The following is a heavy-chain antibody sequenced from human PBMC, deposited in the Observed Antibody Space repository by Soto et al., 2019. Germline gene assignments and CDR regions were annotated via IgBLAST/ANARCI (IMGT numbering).Heavy chain of an antibody. Sequence: GGSLRLSCAASGFTFSSYGMHWVRQAPGKGLEWVAVIWYDGSNKYYADSVKGRFTISRDNSKNTLYLQMNSLRAEDTAVYYCARPVYYDSSGYEFWGQGTLVTVSS. CDR3: ARPVYYDSSGYEF. D-gene: IGHD3-22*01. CDR1: GFTFSSYG. J-gene: IGHJ4*02. CDR2: IWYDGSNK. V-gene: IGHV3-33*01.